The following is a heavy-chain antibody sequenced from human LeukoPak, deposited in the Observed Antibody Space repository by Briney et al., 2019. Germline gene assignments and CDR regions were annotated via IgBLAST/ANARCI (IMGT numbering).Heavy chain of an antibody. D-gene: IGHD2-15*01. CDR3: ARVGCGGSCYSYFKDYYGMDV. CDR1: GGSFSGYY. J-gene: IGHJ6*02. CDR2: INHSGST. Sequence: SETLSLTCAVYGGSFSGYYWSWIRQPPGKGLEWIGEINHSGSTNYNPSLKSRVTISVDTSKNQFSLKLSSVTAADTAVYYCARVGCGGSCYSYFKDYYGMDVWGQGTTVTVSS. V-gene: IGHV4-34*01.